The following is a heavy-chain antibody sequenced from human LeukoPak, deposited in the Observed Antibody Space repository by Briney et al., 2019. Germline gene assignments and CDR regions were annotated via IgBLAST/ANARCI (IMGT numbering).Heavy chain of an antibody. D-gene: IGHD2-21*02. J-gene: IGHJ4*02. CDR2: ISGGGGST. CDR3: ARGLTQIPRLATGLGH. V-gene: IGHV3-23*01. CDR1: GFTFTSYS. Sequence: GGSLRLSCAASGFTFTSYSMNWVRQAPGKGLEWVSTISGGGGSTYYADSVKGRFTISRDNSKNTLYLEMNSLRAEDTAVYYCARGLTQIPRLATGLGHWGQGTLVTVSS.